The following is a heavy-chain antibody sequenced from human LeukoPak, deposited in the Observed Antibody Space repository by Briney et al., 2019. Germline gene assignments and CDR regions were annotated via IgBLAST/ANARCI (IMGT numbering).Heavy chain of an antibody. Sequence: SETLSLTCTVSGDSISSSNYYWGWIRQPPGKGLEWIGSIYYSGSTYYNPSLKSRVTISIDTSKNQFSLKLNSVTAADTAVYYCARESYYDSSGYSHDAFDIWGQGTMVTVSS. CDR3: ARESYYDSSGYSHDAFDI. V-gene: IGHV4-39*07. J-gene: IGHJ3*02. CDR2: IYYSGST. CDR1: GDSISSSNYY. D-gene: IGHD3-22*01.